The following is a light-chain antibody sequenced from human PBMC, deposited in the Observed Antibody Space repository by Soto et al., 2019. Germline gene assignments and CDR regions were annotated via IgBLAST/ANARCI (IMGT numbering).Light chain of an antibody. J-gene: IGLJ3*02. CDR2: NNN. Sequence: QPVLTQPPSASGTPGQRVTISCSGSSSNIGRDDANWYQQLPGTAPRLLIHNNNHRPSGVPDRFSGSKSGTSASLAISGLQSEDEADYYCASWDGSLNGWVFGGGTKLTVL. CDR1: SSNIGRDD. V-gene: IGLV1-44*01. CDR3: ASWDGSLNGWV.